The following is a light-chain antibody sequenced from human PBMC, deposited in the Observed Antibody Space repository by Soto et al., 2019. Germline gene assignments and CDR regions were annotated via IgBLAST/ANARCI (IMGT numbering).Light chain of an antibody. CDR3: QQYNHWWT. CDR2: GAS. V-gene: IGKV3-15*01. Sequence: EIVMTHSPATLSVSPGERATLSCRASQSVSTNLVWYQQKPGQAPRLLIYGASTRATGVPGRFSGTGSGTEFTLTISSLQSEDSAVYYCQQYNHWWTFGQGTKVDIK. J-gene: IGKJ1*01. CDR1: QSVSTN.